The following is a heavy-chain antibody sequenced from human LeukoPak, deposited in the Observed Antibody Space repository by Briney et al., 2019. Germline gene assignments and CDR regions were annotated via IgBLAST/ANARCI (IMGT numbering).Heavy chain of an antibody. V-gene: IGHV3-30*03. Sequence: PGRSLRLSCAASGFTFSSYGMHWVRQAPGKGLEWVAVISYDGSNKYYADSVKGRFTISRDNAKNSLYLQMNSLRAEDTAVYYCARAPKSIDVTFDYWGQGSLVTVSS. CDR1: GFTFSSYG. CDR3: ARAPKSIDVTFDY. CDR2: ISYDGSNK. J-gene: IGHJ4*02.